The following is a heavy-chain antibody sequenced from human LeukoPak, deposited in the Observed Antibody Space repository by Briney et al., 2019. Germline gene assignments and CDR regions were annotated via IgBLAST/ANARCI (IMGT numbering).Heavy chain of an antibody. J-gene: IGHJ6*03. CDR2: ISPNTGAT. Sequence: ASVTVSCKASGYAFTDYYLHWVRQAPGQGLEWMGWISPNTGATNYAQNFQGRVTMTRDTSITTAYLEVSSLRTDDTAVYYCASPRHNWNYPDVWGKGTTVTVSS. CDR3: ASPRHNWNYPDV. V-gene: IGHV1-2*02. CDR1: GYAFTDYY. D-gene: IGHD1-20*01.